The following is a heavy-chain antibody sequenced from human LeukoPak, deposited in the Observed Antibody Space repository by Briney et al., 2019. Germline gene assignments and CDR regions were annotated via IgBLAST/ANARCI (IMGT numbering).Heavy chain of an antibody. J-gene: IGHJ5*02. D-gene: IGHD6-19*01. CDR3: ARHGRDSSGWLYGFDP. Sequence: GESLKISCKGSGYSFTSYWIGWVRQMPGKGLEWMGIIYPGDSDTRYNPSFQGQVTISADKSINTANLQWSSLKASDTAMYYCARHGRDSSGWLYGFDPWGQGTLVTVSS. CDR2: IYPGDSDT. CDR1: GYSFTSYW. V-gene: IGHV5-51*01.